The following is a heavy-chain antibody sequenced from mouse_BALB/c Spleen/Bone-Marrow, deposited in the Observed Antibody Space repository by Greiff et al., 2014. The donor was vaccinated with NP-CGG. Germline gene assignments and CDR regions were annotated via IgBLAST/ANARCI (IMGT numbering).Heavy chain of an antibody. V-gene: IGHV1S53*02. CDR1: GYTFTDHA. CDR3: ARSYYGYYFDF. J-gene: IGHJ2*01. D-gene: IGHD1-2*01. Sequence: VKLQESDAELVKPGASVKISCKASGYTFTDHAIHWVKQKPEQGLEWIGYISPGNGDIKYNEKFKDKATLTADKSSSTAYMQLSSLTSEDSAVFYCARSYYGYYFDFWDQGTTLTVSS. CDR2: ISPGNGDI.